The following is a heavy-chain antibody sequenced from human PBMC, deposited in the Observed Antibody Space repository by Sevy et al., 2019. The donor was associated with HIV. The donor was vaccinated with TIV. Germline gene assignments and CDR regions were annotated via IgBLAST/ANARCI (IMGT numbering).Heavy chain of an antibody. D-gene: IGHD1-26*01. CDR1: GGSITSLY. V-gene: IGHV4-59*08. CDR3: AGENAWGRGYS. CDR2: IYYNGNT. Sequence: SETLSLTCTVSGGSITSLYWGWIRQPPGKGLEWIANIYYNGNTNYNPSLKSRVTISLDTSKNQFSLRLSSMTAADTAIYCGAGENAWGRGYSWGQGTLVTVSS. J-gene: IGHJ4*02.